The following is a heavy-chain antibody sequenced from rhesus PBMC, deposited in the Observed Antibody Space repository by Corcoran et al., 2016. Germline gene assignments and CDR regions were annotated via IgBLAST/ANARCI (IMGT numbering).Heavy chain of an antibody. Sequence: QVTFKESGPAPVKATQTLTLTCTFSGFAISTSGTGVGRNRQPPGKALEGLASIYWDDSKYYSTSLKSRLTISTDTSKNQVVLTRTNVDPVDIATYYCAQVRSSFDYWGQGVLVTVS. CDR2: IYWDDSK. V-gene: IGHV2-95*01. CDR3: AQVRSSFDY. D-gene: IGHD2-15*01. CDR1: GFAISTSGTG. J-gene: IGHJ4*01.